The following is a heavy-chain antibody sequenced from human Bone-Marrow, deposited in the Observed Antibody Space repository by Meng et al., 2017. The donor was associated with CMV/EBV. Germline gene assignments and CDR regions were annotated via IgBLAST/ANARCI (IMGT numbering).Heavy chain of an antibody. CDR2: INHSGST. CDR1: GGSISSSNW. J-gene: IGHJ4*02. Sequence: GSLRLSCAVSGGSISSSNWWSWVRQPPGKGLEWIGEINHSGSTNYNPSLKSRVTISVDTSKNQFSLKLSSVTATDTAVYYCARHLRGYSWPKSDWGQGTLVTVSS. V-gene: IGHV4-4*02. D-gene: IGHD1-26*01. CDR3: ARHLRGYSWPKSD.